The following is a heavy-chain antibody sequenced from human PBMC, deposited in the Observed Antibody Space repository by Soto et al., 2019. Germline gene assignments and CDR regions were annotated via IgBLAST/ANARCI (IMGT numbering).Heavy chain of an antibody. V-gene: IGHV4-59*08. J-gene: IGHJ3*02. Sequence: PSETLSLTCTVSGCSISSYYWSWIRQPPGKGLEWIGYSYYSGSTNYNPSLKSRVTISVDTSKNRFSLKLSTVTAADTAVYYCARHMLLYYYDSSGYYIRYAFDIWGQGTMVTVSS. D-gene: IGHD3-22*01. CDR1: GCSISSYY. CDR2: SYYSGST. CDR3: ARHMLLYYYDSSGYYIRYAFDI.